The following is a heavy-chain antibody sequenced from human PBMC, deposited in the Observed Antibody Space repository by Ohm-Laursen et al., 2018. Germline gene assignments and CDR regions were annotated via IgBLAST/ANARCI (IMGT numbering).Heavy chain of an antibody. CDR3: AKGRSGGTGHGNWFES. D-gene: IGHD3-10*01. CDR1: GFTFDDYG. Sequence: SLRLSCAASGFTFDDYGMSWVRQGPEKGLEWVSVATGSGRSTYYTDSVKGRFSISRDNSKNTLYLQMNSLRVEDTAVYYRAKGRSGGTGHGNWFESWGQGALVSVSS. V-gene: IGHV3-23*01. CDR2: ATGSGRST. J-gene: IGHJ5*01.